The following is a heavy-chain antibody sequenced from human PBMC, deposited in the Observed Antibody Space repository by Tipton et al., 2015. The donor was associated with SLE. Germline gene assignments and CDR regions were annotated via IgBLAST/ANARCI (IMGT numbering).Heavy chain of an antibody. V-gene: IGHV3-7*01. CDR2: IKQDGSEK. CDR3: ARGGAYYYGSGSRAPDAFDI. J-gene: IGHJ3*02. CDR1: GFTFSSYW. D-gene: IGHD3-10*01. Sequence: SLRLSCAASGFTFSSYWMSWVRQAPGKGLEWVANIKQDGSEKYYVGSVKGRFTISRDNAKNSLYLQMNSLRAEDTAVYYCARGGAYYYGSGSRAPDAFDIWGQGTMVTVSS.